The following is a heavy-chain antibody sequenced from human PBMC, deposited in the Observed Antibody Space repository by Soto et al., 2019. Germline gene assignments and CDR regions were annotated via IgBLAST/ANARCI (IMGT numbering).Heavy chain of an antibody. J-gene: IGHJ5*02. V-gene: IGHV3-74*01. CDR1: GFNFSNHW. D-gene: IGHD2-21*02. CDR2: TTSDGKSK. CDR3: ARESGDWPLNWFDP. Sequence: GGSLRLSCAASGFNFSNHWMHWVRQRPAEGLVWVSRTTSDGKSKAYAESVKGRFAISRDNAKNTLYLQMNGLTAEDTAVYYCARESGDWPLNWFDPWGQGTLVTVSS.